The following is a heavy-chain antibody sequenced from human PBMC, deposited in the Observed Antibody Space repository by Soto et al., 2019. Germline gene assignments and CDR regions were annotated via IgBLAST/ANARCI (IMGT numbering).Heavy chain of an antibody. D-gene: IGHD6-13*01. J-gene: IGHJ5*02. CDR3: ARRTSSIAAAGTRGGWFDT. CDR2: IYYSGST. Sequence: QVQLQESGPGLVKPSQTLSLTCTVSGGFISSGGYYWSWIRQHPGKGLEWIGYIYYSGSTYYNPYLKSRVTLSVATSKNQLPLKLRSVTAADTDVYYCARRTSSIAAAGTRGGWFDTWGQGTLVTGSS. CDR1: GGFISSGGYY. V-gene: IGHV4-31*03.